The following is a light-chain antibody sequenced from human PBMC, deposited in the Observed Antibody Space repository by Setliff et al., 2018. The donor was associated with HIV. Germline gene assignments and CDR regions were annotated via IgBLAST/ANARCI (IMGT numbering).Light chain of an antibody. CDR2: YDN. V-gene: IGLV1-44*01. J-gene: IGLJ2*01. CDR1: NSNVGSNP. CDR3: ATWDDRLNGVV. Sequence: QSVLSQLPSASGTPGQRVTISCSGDNSNVGSNPVNWYQHLPGTAPKLLIYYDNRRPSGVPDRFSVSKFGTSASLAISGLQSDDEGDYYCATWDDRLNGVVFGGGTKVTVL.